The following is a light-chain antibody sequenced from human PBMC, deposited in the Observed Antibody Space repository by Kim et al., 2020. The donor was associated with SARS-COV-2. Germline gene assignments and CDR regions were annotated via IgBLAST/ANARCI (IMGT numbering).Light chain of an antibody. CDR3: QQYANWPLT. Sequence: VSPGDGATLSCRASQSIGNNLAWYQQKPGQAPRLLIYGLSSRATGIPARFSGSGSGTEFTLTISSLQSEDFAVYYCQQYANWPLTFGGGTKVDIK. CDR1: QSIGNN. J-gene: IGKJ4*01. V-gene: IGKV3-15*01. CDR2: GLS.